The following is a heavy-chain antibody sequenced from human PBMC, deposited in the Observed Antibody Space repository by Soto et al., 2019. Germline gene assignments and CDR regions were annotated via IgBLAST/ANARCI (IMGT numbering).Heavy chain of an antibody. CDR2: IIPIFGTA. CDR3: ARDQTLRFLEWLSPNYYYYGMDV. CDR1: GGTFSSYA. D-gene: IGHD3-3*01. V-gene: IGHV1-69*13. J-gene: IGHJ6*02. Sequence: SVKVSCKASGGTFSSYAISWVRQAPGQGLEWMGGIIPIFGTANYAQKFQGRVTITADESTSTAYMELSSLRSEDTAVYYCARDQTLRFLEWLSPNYYYYGMDVWGQGTTVTAP.